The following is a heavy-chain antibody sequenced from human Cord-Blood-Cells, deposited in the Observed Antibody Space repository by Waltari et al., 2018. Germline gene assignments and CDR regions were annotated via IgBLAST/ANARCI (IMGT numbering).Heavy chain of an antibody. J-gene: IGHJ4*02. CDR2: IYYSGTT. CDR1: GGSISSSSYY. Sequence: QLQLQESGPGLVKPSETLSLTCTVSGGSISSSSYYWGWIRQPPGKGLEWIGSIYYSGTTYYNPSLKRRVTISVDTAKNQFSLKLSSVPAADTAVYYCATRKPYCSSTSCYPPMVDYWGQGTLVTVSS. D-gene: IGHD2-2*01. CDR3: ATRKPYCSSTSCYPPMVDY. V-gene: IGHV4-39*07.